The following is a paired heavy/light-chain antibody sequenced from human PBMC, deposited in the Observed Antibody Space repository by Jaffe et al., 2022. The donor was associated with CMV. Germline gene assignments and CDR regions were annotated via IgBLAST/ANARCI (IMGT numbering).Light chain of an antibody. CDR3: QKYNSAPFT. CDR2: AAS. V-gene: IGKV1-27*01. J-gene: IGKJ3*01. CDR1: QGISNY. Sequence: DIQMTQSPSSLSASVGDRVTITCRASQGISNYLAWYQQKPGKVPKLLIYAASTLQSGVPSRFSGSGSGTDFTLTISSLQPEDVATYYCQKYNSAPFTFGPGTKVDIK.
Heavy chain of an antibody. V-gene: IGHV1-69*01. CDR3: ARSIVVVPAAILVNYYYGMDV. Sequence: QVQLVQSGAEVKKPGSSVKVSCKASGGTFSSYAISWVRQAPGQGLEWMGGIIPIFGTANYAQKFQGRVTITADESTSTAYMELSSLRSEDTAVYYCARSIVVVPAAILVNYYYGMDVWGQGTTVTVSS. CDR2: IIPIFGTA. CDR1: GGTFSSYA. D-gene: IGHD2-2*02. J-gene: IGHJ6*02.